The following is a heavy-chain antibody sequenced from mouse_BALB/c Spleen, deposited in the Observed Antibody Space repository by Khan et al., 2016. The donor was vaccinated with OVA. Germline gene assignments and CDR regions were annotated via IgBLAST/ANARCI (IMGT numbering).Heavy chain of an antibody. CDR3: ARGRAY. J-gene: IGHJ3*01. D-gene: IGHD3-3*01. V-gene: IGHV3-2*02. Sequence: EVELVESGPGLVKPSQSLSLTCTVTGYSVTSDYAWNWIRQFPGNKLEWMGYINYSGSTSYTPSLKSRISITLDTSKNQFFLQLRSVTTEDTATYYCARGRAYWGQGTLVTVSA. CDR1: GYSVTSDYA. CDR2: INYSGST.